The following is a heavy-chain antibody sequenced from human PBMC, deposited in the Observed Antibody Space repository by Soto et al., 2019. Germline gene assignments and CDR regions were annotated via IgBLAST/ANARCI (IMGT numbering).Heavy chain of an antibody. CDR1: GFTFSSYA. CDR3: AKGLHIGYSYGSSAFDI. CDR2: ISGSGGST. D-gene: IGHD5-18*01. V-gene: IGHV3-23*01. Sequence: EVQLLESGAGLVQPGGSLRLSCAASGFTFSSYAMSWVRQAPGKGLEWVSAISGSGGSTYYADSVKGRFTISRDNSKNTLYLQMNSLRAEDTAVYYCAKGLHIGYSYGSSAFDIWGQGTMVTVSS. J-gene: IGHJ3*02.